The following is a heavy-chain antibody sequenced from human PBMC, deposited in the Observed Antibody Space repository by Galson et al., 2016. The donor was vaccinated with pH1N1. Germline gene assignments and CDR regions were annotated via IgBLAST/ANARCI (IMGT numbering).Heavy chain of an antibody. CDR3: AKGYYHDSSGYSIFDY. D-gene: IGHD3-22*01. CDR1: GLTFSTYA. V-gene: IGHV3-23*01. Sequence: SLRLSCAASGLTFSTYAMTWVRQAPGKGREWVSGISGSGTSANYADSVKGRFTIFRDNSKNTLYLQMNSLRVEDTAIYYCAKGYYHDSSGYSIFDYWGQGTLVAVSS. CDR2: ISGSGTSA. J-gene: IGHJ4*02.